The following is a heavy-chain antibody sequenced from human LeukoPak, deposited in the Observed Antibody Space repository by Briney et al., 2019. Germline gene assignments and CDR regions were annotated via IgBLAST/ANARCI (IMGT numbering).Heavy chain of an antibody. CDR3: ARDQNYYDFWSGTESPYYFGY. V-gene: IGHV3-48*01. CDR2: ISSSSSTI. J-gene: IGHJ4*02. CDR1: GFTFSSYS. Sequence: GGSLRLSCAASGFTFSSYSMNWVRQAPGKGLEWVSYISSSSSTIYYADSVKGRFTISRDNAKNSLYLQMNSLRAEDTAVYYCARDQNYYDFWSGTESPYYFGYWGQGTLVTVSS. D-gene: IGHD3-3*01.